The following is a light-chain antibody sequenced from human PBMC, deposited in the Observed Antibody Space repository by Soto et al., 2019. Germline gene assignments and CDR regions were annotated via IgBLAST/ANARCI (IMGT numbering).Light chain of an antibody. CDR3: CSYAGSSTLV. CDR1: RNDVGNYNL. V-gene: IGLV2-23*02. CDR2: EVT. Sequence: QSVLTQPASVSGSPGQSITISCTGTRNDVGNYNLVSWYQQRPGKAPKLMIYEVTKRPSGVSNRFSGSKSGNTASLTISGLQAEDEADYYCCSYAGSSTLVFGGGTKLTVL. J-gene: IGLJ2*01.